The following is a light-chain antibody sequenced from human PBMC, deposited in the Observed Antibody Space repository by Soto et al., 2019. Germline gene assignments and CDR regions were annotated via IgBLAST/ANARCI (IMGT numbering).Light chain of an antibody. CDR1: QSVSSN. CDR3: QQYNKWPLIT. CDR2: DAS. V-gene: IGKV3-15*01. J-gene: IGKJ5*01. Sequence: EIVLTQSPATLSLSPGERATLSCRASQSVSSNLAWYQQKPGQAPRLLISDASTRATGIPARFSGSGSGTDFTLTISSLQSEDFAVYYCQQYNKWPLITFGQGTRLEIK.